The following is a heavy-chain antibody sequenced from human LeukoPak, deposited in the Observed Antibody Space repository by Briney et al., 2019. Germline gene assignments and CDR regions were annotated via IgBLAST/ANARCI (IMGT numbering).Heavy chain of an antibody. J-gene: IGHJ4*02. CDR1: GGSISSYY. Sequence: PSETLSLTCTVSGGSISSYYWSWIRQPPGKGLEWIGYIYYSGSTNYNPSLKSRVTISVDTSKNQFSLKLSSVTAADTAVYYCARWSSSGYYYYFDYWGPGTLVTVSS. V-gene: IGHV4-59*08. CDR2: IYYSGST. CDR3: ARWSSSGYYYYFDY. D-gene: IGHD3-22*01.